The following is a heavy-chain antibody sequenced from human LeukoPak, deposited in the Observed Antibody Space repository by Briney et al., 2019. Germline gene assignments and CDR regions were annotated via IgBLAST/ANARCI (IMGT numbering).Heavy chain of an antibody. J-gene: IGHJ5*02. CDR2: ISASGGNT. Sequence: GGSLRPSCAASGFTFSSYAMTWVRQAPGKGLEWVSTISASGGNTYYADSVTGRFTISRDNSKNTMFLQMNSLRAAHTAVYSCAKARLGRGDCCPSESWGRGALVTASS. V-gene: IGHV3-23*01. CDR1: GFTFSSYA. CDR3: AKARLGRGDCCPSES. D-gene: IGHD2-21*02.